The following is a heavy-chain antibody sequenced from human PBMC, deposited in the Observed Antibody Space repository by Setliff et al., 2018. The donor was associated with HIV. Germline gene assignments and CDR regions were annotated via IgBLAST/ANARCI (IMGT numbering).Heavy chain of an antibody. D-gene: IGHD4-17*01. CDR2: IYYSGST. V-gene: IGHV4-61*01. CDR1: GGSVGSGSYY. CDR3: ARDPPGYGDSNDY. Sequence: SETLSLTCSVSGGSVGSGSYYWRWIRQSPGKGLEWLGYIYYSGSTTYNPSLKIRVTMSIDTSKNQFSLKLRSVAAADTAVYYCARDPPGYGDSNDYWGQGTLVTVSS. J-gene: IGHJ4*02.